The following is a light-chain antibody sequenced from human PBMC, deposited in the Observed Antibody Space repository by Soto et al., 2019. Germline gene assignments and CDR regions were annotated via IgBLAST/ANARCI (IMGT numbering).Light chain of an antibody. CDR1: QSINSY. CDR2: DAS. CDR3: QQRKSWPLT. J-gene: IGKJ4*01. Sequence: EIVLTQSPATLSSSPGERATLSCRASQSINSYLAWYQQKPGQAPRLLIYDASNRATGIPARFSGSGSGTDFTLTISSLEPEDFGVYYCQQRKSWPLTFGGGTKVEIK. V-gene: IGKV3-11*01.